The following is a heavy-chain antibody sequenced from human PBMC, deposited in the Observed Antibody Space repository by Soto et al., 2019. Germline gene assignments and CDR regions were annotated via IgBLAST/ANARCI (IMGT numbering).Heavy chain of an antibody. V-gene: IGHV3-21*01. CDR1: GFTFSSYS. CDR3: ATNPPESFRYSSSSGFRRLLAYYGMDV. D-gene: IGHD6-6*01. J-gene: IGHJ6*02. CDR2: ISSSSSYI. Sequence: KPGGSLRLSCAASGFTFSSYSMNWVRQAPGKGLEWVSSISSSSSYIYYADSVKGRFTISRDNAKNSLYLQMNSLRAEDTAVYYCATNPPESFRYSSSSGFRRLLAYYGMDVWGQGTTVTVSS.